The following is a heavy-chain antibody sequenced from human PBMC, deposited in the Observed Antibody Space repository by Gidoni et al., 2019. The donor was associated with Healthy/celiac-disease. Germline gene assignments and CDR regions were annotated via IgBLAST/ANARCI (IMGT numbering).Heavy chain of an antibody. CDR2: IYTSGST. CDR1: GGSISSGSYY. D-gene: IGHD6-13*01. Sequence: QVQLQESGPGLVKPSQTLSLTCTVPGGSISSGSYYWSWIRQPAGKGLEWIGRIYTSGSTNYNPSLKSRVTISVDTSKNQFSLKLSSVTAADTAVYYCAREDSSSWPYFDYWGQGTLVTVSS. CDR3: AREDSSSWPYFDY. J-gene: IGHJ4*02. V-gene: IGHV4-61*02.